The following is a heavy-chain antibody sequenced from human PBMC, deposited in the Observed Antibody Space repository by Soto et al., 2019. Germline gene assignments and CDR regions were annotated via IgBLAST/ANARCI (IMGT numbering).Heavy chain of an antibody. J-gene: IGHJ3*02. CDR1: GYSFTSYW. V-gene: IGHV5-51*01. CDR3: ATCHYYGSGLYAFDI. CDR2: IYPGDSSS. D-gene: IGHD3-10*01. Sequence: PGESLKISCKGSGYSFTSYWIAWVRQMPGQGLEWMGVIYPGDSSSRYSPSFQGQVTFSADKSISTAYLHWSSLKASDTALYYCATCHYYGSGLYAFDISGQGTMVTVS.